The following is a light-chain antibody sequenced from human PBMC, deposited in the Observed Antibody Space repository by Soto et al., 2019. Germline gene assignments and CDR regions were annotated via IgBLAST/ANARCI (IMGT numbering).Light chain of an antibody. CDR2: VAS. CDR3: QQYGSSPIT. CDR1: QSVSSNY. Sequence: EIVLTQSPGTLSLSPGERATLSRRASQSVSSNYLAWYQQKPGQAPRVLIYVASSRATGIPDRFSGSGSGTDFTLTISRLEPEDFAVYYCQQYGSSPITFGQGTRLEIK. V-gene: IGKV3-20*01. J-gene: IGKJ5*01.